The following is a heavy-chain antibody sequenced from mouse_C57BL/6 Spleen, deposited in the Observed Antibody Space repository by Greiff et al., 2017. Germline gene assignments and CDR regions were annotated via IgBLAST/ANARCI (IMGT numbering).Heavy chain of an antibody. CDR1: GYAFSSSW. CDR3: ARAYGSSHWYFDV. J-gene: IGHJ1*03. D-gene: IGHD1-1*01. Sequence: VQLQQSGPELVKPGASVKISCKASGYAFSSSWMNWVKQRPGKGLEWIGRIYPGDGDTNYNGKFKGKATLTADKSSSTAYMQLSSLTSEESAVYFCARAYGSSHWYFDVWGTGTTVTVSS. V-gene: IGHV1-82*01. CDR2: IYPGDGDT.